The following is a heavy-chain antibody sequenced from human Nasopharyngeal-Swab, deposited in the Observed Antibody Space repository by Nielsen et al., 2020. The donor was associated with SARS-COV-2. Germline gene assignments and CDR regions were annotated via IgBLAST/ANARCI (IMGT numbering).Heavy chain of an antibody. CDR3: ARGTVFGVANGMDV. D-gene: IGHD3-3*01. V-gene: IGHV3-21*01. CDR1: GFPLTSYA. CDR2: IGRYGTDI. J-gene: IGHJ6*02. Sequence: GESLKISCAVSGFPLTSYAMNWVRQAPGKGLEWVSSIGRYGTDIFHADSVKGRFSVFRDAANKSIYLQMRSLRAEDTAVYYCARGTVFGVANGMDVWGQGTTVTVSS.